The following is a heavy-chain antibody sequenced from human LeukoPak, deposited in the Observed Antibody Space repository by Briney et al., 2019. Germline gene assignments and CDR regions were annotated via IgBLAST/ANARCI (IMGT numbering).Heavy chain of an antibody. D-gene: IGHD6-25*01. Sequence: PGGSLRLSCAASGFTFTTYAMIWVRQAPGKGLEWVSAISGSGGSTYYADSVKGRFTISRDNPKNTLYLQMNSLRAEDTAVYYCSSGIADYWGQGTLVTVSS. CDR3: SSGIADY. V-gene: IGHV3-23*01. CDR2: ISGSGGST. J-gene: IGHJ4*02. CDR1: GFTFTTYA.